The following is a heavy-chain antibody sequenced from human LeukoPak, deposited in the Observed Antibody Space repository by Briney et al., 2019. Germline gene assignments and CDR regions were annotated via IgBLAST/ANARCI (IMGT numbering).Heavy chain of an antibody. CDR1: GGSISGSSYY. D-gene: IGHD2-15*01. CDR2: IYYSGST. V-gene: IGHV4-39*01. J-gene: IGHJ4*02. Sequence: SETLSLTCTVSGGSISGSSYYWGWIRQPPGKGLEWIGSIYYSGSTYYNPSLKSRVTISVDTSKNQFSLKLSSVTAADTAVYYCARLRRALCSGGSCYPDIPFDYWGQGTLVTVSS. CDR3: ARLRRALCSGGSCYPDIPFDY.